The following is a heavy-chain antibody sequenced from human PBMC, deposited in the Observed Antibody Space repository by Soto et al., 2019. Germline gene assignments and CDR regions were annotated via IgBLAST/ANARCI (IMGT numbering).Heavy chain of an antibody. Sequence: PSETLSLTCAVSGDSVSTHYWWSWVRQSPGKGLEWIGETHHSGSTHYNPSLNSRVTISVDKSKNGFSLKLTSVTAADTAVYYCARNGDCSSSRCNVGWFDPWGRGTLVTVSS. CDR1: GDSVSTHYW. CDR3: ARNGDCSSSRCNVGWFDP. CDR2: THHSGST. V-gene: IGHV4-4*02. J-gene: IGHJ5*02. D-gene: IGHD2-2*01.